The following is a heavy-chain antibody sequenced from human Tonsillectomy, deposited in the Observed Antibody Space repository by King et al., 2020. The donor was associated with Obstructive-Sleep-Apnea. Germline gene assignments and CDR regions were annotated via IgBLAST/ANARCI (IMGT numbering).Heavy chain of an antibody. CDR1: GFTFSSYG. Sequence: VQLVQSGGGVVQPGRSLRLSCAASGFTFSSYGMHWVRQAPGKGLEWVAIISYDGSNKYYADSVKGRFTISRDNSKNTLYLQMNSLRAEDTAVYYCAKRWSHIYGSVSYYWFDPWGQGTLVTVSS. J-gene: IGHJ5*02. D-gene: IGHD3-10*01. CDR3: AKRWSHIYGSVSYYWFDP. CDR2: ISYDGSNK. V-gene: IGHV3-30*18.